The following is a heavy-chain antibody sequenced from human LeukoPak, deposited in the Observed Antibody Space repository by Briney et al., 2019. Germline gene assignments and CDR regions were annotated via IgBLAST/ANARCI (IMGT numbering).Heavy chain of an antibody. Sequence: PPETLSLTCTVSGGSISSYYWSWIRQPAGKGLEWVWRIYTSGSTNYNPSLKSRVTISVDKSKNQFSLKLSSVTAADTAVYYCARDRIVNSNYKGWFDPWGQGTLVTVSS. V-gene: IGHV4-4*07. CDR2: IYTSGST. J-gene: IGHJ5*02. CDR3: ARDRIVNSNYKGWFDP. CDR1: GGSISSYY. D-gene: IGHD4-11*01.